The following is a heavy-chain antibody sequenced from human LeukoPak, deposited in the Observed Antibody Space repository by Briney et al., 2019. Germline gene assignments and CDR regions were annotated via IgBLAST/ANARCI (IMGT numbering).Heavy chain of an antibody. CDR2: IQTDGRDK. CDR3: AGEGGTVVIGRFDY. J-gene: IGHJ4*02. Sequence: GGSLRLSCAASGIDFRASGMHWVRQAPGMGLEWVTFIQTDGRDKYYAASVAGRFTISRDNSKNTVYLNMNNLRPDDTALYYCAGEGGTVVIGRFDYWGQGTLVTVSS. CDR1: GIDFRASG. V-gene: IGHV3-30*02. D-gene: IGHD2-2*01.